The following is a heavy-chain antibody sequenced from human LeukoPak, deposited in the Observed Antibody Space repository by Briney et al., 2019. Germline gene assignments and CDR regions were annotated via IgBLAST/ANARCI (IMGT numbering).Heavy chain of an antibody. CDR3: ARSYSSGWGDFDY. CDR2: IYYSGST. D-gene: IGHD6-19*01. V-gene: IGHV4-59*08. J-gene: IGHJ4*02. Sequence: SETPSLTCTVSGGSISSYYWSWIRQPPGKGLEWIGYIYYSGSTNYNPSLKSRVTISVDTSKNQFSLKLSSVTAADTAVYYCARSYSSGWGDFDYWGQGTLVTVSS. CDR1: GGSISSYY.